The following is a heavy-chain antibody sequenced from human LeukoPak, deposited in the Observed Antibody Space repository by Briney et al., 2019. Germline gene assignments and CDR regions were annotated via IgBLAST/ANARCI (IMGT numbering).Heavy chain of an antibody. Sequence: SETLSLTCTVSGGSISSGDYYWSWIRQPPGKGLEWIGYIYFSGSTYYNPSLKSRVTISVDTSKNQFSLKLSSVTAADTAVYYCARADGYSSSYYFDYWGQGTLVTVSS. J-gene: IGHJ4*02. CDR1: GGSISSGDYY. CDR2: IYFSGST. CDR3: ARADGYSSSYYFDY. D-gene: IGHD6-13*01. V-gene: IGHV4-30-4*01.